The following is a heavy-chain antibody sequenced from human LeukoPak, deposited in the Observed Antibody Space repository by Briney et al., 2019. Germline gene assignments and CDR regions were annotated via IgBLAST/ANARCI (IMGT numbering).Heavy chain of an antibody. CDR3: ARTSIAAAGINWFDP. J-gene: IGHJ5*02. Sequence: SVKVSCKASGGTFSSYAISWVRQAPGQGLEWMGGIIPIFGAANYAQKFQGRVTITADKSTSTAYMELSSLRSEDTAVYYCARTSIAAAGINWFDPWGQGTLVTVSS. CDR2: IIPIFGAA. CDR1: GGTFSSYA. V-gene: IGHV1-69*06. D-gene: IGHD6-13*01.